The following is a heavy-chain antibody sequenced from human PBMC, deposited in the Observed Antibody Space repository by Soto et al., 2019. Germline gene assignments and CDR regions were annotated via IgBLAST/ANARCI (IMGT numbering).Heavy chain of an antibody. J-gene: IGHJ4*02. CDR3: ANGGLHYYGSGSFFDY. CDR2: ISGSGGST. CDR1: GFTFSSYA. D-gene: IGHD3-10*01. Sequence: GGSLRLSCAASGFTFSSYAMSWVRQAPGKGLEWVSAISGSGGSTYYADSVKGRFTISRDNTKNTLYLQMNSLRAEDTAVYYCANGGLHYYGSGSFFDYWGQGTLVTGSS. V-gene: IGHV3-23*01.